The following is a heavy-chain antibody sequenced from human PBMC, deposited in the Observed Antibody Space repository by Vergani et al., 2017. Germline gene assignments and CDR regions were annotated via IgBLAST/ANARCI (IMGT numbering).Heavy chain of an antibody. J-gene: IGHJ4*02. CDR3: ARSRYLRRATGEFDY. CDR1: GCSLSSGDYY. Sequence: QVQLPESGPGLVKPSQTLSLTCTVSGCSLSSGDYYWSWIRQPPGKGLEWIGYIYYSWSTYYNPSLKSRVTRSVDTSKNQFSLKLSSVTAADTAVYYCARSRYLRRATGEFDYWGQGTLVTVSS. V-gene: IGHV4-30-4*08. D-gene: IGHD3-16*01. CDR2: IYYSWST.